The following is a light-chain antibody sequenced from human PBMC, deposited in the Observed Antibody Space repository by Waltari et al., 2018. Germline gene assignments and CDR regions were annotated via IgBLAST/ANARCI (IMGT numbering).Light chain of an antibody. Sequence: QSVLAQPPSASGAPGQSVTISCSGSSSNIGSNYVYWYQQLPGTAPQLLIYYSNQRPSGVPDRFSATKSGTSASLAITGLRSEDEADYSCAAWDNSLRSVLFGGGTRLTVL. CDR1: SSNIGSNY. CDR2: YSN. J-gene: IGLJ7*01. V-gene: IGLV1-47*02. CDR3: AAWDNSLRSVL.